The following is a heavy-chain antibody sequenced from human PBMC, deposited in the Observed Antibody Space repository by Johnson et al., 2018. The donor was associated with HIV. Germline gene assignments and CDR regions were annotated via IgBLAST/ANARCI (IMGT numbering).Heavy chain of an antibody. V-gene: IGHV3-30*02. J-gene: IGHJ3*02. D-gene: IGHD3-10*01. CDR1: GFTFDDYG. CDR3: AKEGITMEVDI. CDR2: IRYDGSNT. Sequence: QVQLVESGGGVVRPGGSLRLSCAASGFTFDDYGMSWVRQAPGKGLEWVAFIRYDGSNTYYADSVKGRFTISRDNSKNTLYLQINSLRAEDTAIYYCAKEGITMEVDIWGQGTTVTVSS.